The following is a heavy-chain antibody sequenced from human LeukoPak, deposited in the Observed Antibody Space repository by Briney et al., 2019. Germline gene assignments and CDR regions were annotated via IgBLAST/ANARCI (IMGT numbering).Heavy chain of an antibody. Sequence: GASVKVSCKASGHTFTGYCMHWVRQAPGQGLEWMGWINANSGGTNYAQKFQGRVTMTRDTSISTAYMELSRLRSDDTAVYYCASKWVTYYYNSSYYHYPTDVFDIWGQGTMVTVSS. CDR1: GHTFTGYC. J-gene: IGHJ3*02. D-gene: IGHD3-22*01. V-gene: IGHV1-2*02. CDR2: INANSGGT. CDR3: ASKWVTYYYNSSYYHYPTDVFDI.